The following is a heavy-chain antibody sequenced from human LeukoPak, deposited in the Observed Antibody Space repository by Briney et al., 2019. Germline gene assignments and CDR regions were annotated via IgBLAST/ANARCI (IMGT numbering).Heavy chain of an antibody. CDR3: ATENGDYTFDY. CDR2: TWYDGSHI. D-gene: IGHD4-17*01. CDR1: GFSFSTHG. Sequence: GGSLRLSCVASGFSFSTHGMHWVRQAPGKGLDWVAITWYDGSHINYADSVKGRFTISRDNSKNTLYLQMNSLRAEDTALYYCATENGDYTFDYWGQGTLVTVSS. J-gene: IGHJ4*02. V-gene: IGHV3-33*01.